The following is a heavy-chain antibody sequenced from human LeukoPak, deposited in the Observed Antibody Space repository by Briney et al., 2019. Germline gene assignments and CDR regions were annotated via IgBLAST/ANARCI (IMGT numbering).Heavy chain of an antibody. D-gene: IGHD2-15*01. CDR2: IKPNSGGT. CDR3: ARDQLVRSVVDGVVAASTRYYAMDV. Sequence: ASVKVFCKASGYTFPGLYMHWVRQAPGQGLEWMGWIKPNSGGTNFAQRFQGRVTMTRDTSISTAHMELSSLRSDDTAVYYCARDQLVRSVVDGVVAASTRYYAMDVWGQGTTVTVS. J-gene: IGHJ6*02. V-gene: IGHV1-2*02. CDR1: GYTFPGLY.